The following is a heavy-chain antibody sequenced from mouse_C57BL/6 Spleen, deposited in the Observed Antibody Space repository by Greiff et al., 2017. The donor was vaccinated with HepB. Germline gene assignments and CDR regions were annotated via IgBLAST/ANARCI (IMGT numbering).Heavy chain of an antibody. D-gene: IGHD1-1*01. CDR2: ISSGSSTI. V-gene: IGHV5-17*01. Sequence: EVQLQESGGGLVKPGGSLKLSCAASGFTFSDYGMHWVRQAPEKGLEWVAYISSGSSTIYYADTVKGRFTISRDNAKNTLFLQMTSLRSEDTAMYYCARTPHYYGSSWFAYWGQGTLVTVSA. J-gene: IGHJ3*01. CDR3: ARTPHYYGSSWFAY. CDR1: GFTFSDYG.